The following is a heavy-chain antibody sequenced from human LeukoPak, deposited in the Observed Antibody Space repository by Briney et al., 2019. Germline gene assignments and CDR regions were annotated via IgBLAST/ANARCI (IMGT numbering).Heavy chain of an antibody. Sequence: GASVKVSCKASAYSFTSYGMSWVRQAPGQGLEWMGWISSYNGNTKYAQKFQGRVTMTTDTSTSTAYMELRSLTSDDTAVYYCARGTISGADYYYMDVWGKGTTATVSS. CDR3: ARGTISGADYYYMDV. CDR2: ISSYNGNT. J-gene: IGHJ6*03. V-gene: IGHV1-18*01. D-gene: IGHD1-1*01. CDR1: AYSFTSYG.